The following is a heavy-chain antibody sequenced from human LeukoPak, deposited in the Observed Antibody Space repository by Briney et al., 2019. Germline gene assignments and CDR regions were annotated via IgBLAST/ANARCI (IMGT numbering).Heavy chain of an antibody. CDR1: GGSFSGYY. D-gene: IGHD2-15*01. CDR3: ARAPTRHCSGGSCYSGGGWFDP. V-gene: IGHV4-34*01. CDR2: INHSGST. J-gene: IGHJ5*02. Sequence: PSETLSLTCAVYGGSFSGYYWSWIRQPPGKGLEWIGEINHSGSTNYNPSLKSRVTISVDTSKNQFSLKLSSVTAADTAVYYCARAPTRHCSGGSCYSGGGWFDPWGQGILVTVSS.